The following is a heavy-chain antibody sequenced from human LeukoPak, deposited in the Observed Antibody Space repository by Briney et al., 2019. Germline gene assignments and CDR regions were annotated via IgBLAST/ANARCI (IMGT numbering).Heavy chain of an antibody. CDR1: GYTFTSYA. CDR3: ARKSSGFYYFDY. J-gene: IGHJ4*02. V-gene: IGHV1-3*01. CDR2: INAGNGNT. Sequence: PRASVKVSCKASGYTFTSYAMHWVRQAPGQRLEWMGWINAGNGNTKCSQKFQGRVTITRDTSASTAYMELSSLRSEDTAVYYCARKSSGFYYFDYWGQGTLVTVSS. D-gene: IGHD3-22*01.